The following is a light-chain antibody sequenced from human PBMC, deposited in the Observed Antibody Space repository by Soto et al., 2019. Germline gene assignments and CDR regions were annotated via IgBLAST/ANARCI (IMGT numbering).Light chain of an antibody. CDR2: SNN. CDR3: AAWDDSLNGPV. V-gene: IGLV1-44*01. Sequence: QSVLTQPPSASGTPGQRVTISCSGNSSNIGSNTVNWYQQLPGTAPKLLIYSNNQRPSGVPDRFSGSKSGTSASLAISGLQSEDEADYYCAAWDDSLNGPVFGGGTKLPS. J-gene: IGLJ2*01. CDR1: SSNIGSNT.